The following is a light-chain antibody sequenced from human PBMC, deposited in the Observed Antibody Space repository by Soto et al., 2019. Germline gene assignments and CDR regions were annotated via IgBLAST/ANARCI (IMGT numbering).Light chain of an antibody. Sequence: EIVMTQSPATLSVSPGERATISCRASQSVSSNLAWYQQKPGQAPRLLIYGASTRATGIPARFRGSGSGTEFTLTISSLQSEDFAVYYCQQYNNWPPNTFGQGTKLEIK. J-gene: IGKJ2*01. CDR2: GAS. V-gene: IGKV3-15*01. CDR1: QSVSSN. CDR3: QQYNNWPPNT.